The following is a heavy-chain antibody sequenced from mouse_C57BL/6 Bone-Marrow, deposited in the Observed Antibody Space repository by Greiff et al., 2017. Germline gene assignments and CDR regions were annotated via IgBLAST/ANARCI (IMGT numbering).Heavy chain of an antibody. J-gene: IGHJ3*01. D-gene: IGHD1-1*01. CDR1: GYTFTSYG. CDR3: ARWGDYGSGWFAY. CDR2: IYPRSGNT. V-gene: IGHV1-81*01. Sequence: QVHVKQSGAELARPGASVKLSCKASGYTFTSYGISWVKQRTGQGLEWIGEIYPRSGNTYYNEKFKGKATLTADKSSSTAYMELRSRTSEDSAVYFCARWGDYGSGWFAYWGQGPLVPVSA.